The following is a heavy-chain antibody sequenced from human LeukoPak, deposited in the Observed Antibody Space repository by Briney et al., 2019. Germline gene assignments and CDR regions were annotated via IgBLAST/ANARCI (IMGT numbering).Heavy chain of an antibody. D-gene: IGHD1-26*01. CDR1: GYTFSSYA. V-gene: IGHV1-3*01. J-gene: IGHJ5*02. Sequence: ASVKVSCKASGYTFSSYAMHWVRQAPGQRLEWMGWINAGNGNTKYSQKFQGRVTITRDTSASTAYMELSSLRSEDTAVYYCARDRGVGAILGWFDPWGQGTLVTVSS. CDR3: ARDRGVGAILGWFDP. CDR2: INAGNGNT.